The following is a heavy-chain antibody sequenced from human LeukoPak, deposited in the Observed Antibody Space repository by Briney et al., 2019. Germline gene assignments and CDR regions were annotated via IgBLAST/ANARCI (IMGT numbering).Heavy chain of an antibody. J-gene: IGHJ4*02. D-gene: IGHD3-3*01. Sequence: GGSLRLSCAASGFTFSNAWMSWVRQAPGKGLEWVGRIKSKTDGGTTDYAAPVKGRFTISRDDSKNTLYLQMNSPKTEDTAVYYCTTDLYYDFWSGYSRFDYWGQGTLVTVSS. CDR2: IKSKTDGGTT. CDR1: GFTFSNAW. CDR3: TTDLYYDFWSGYSRFDY. V-gene: IGHV3-15*01.